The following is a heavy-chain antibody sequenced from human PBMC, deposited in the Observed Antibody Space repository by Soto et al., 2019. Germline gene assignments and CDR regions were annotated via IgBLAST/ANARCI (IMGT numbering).Heavy chain of an antibody. CDR3: AKESTVGSPGDYFDS. D-gene: IGHD1-26*01. CDR1: GFTFSSYD. V-gene: IGHV3-23*01. J-gene: IGHJ4*02. Sequence: EVALLESGGDLVQPGGSLRLSCAASGFTFSSYDMNWVRQAPGKGLEWVSAIGVYANTYYADSVKGRFTISRDDSKKTVYLQLNSLRVDDTAVYYCAKESTVGSPGDYFDSWGQGTLVTVSS. CDR2: IGVYANT.